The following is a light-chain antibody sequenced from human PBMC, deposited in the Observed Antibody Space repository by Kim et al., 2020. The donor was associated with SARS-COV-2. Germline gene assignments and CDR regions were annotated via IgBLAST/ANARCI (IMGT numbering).Light chain of an antibody. CDR3: QSYDSSKDCV. Sequence: KTVTISCTRSSGGIASSYVHWYQPRPGSAPSTVIYDDNERPSGVPDRFSGSIDSSSNTASLTISGLRTEDEADYYCQSYDSSKDCVFGGGTQLTVL. CDR2: DDN. V-gene: IGLV6-57*03. CDR1: SGGIASSY. J-gene: IGLJ3*02.